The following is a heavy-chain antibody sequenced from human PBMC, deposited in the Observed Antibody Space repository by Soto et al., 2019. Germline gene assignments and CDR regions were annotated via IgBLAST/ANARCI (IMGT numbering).Heavy chain of an antibody. Sequence: QVQLVQSGAEVKEPGASVKVSCEASGYPFTAFDINWVRQAAGQGLEWMGWMNPSSGDSAFAQRFQDRITMTRTTSLSKAYMELSRLKSGDTAVYYCVRQPGGVATPGDDYWGQGTLVTVSS. CDR1: GYPFTAFD. CDR3: VRQPGGVATPGDDY. D-gene: IGHD2-15*01. V-gene: IGHV1-8*01. CDR2: MNPSSGDS. J-gene: IGHJ4*02.